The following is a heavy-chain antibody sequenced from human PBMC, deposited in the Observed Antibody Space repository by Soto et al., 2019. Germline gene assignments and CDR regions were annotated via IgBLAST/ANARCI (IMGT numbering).Heavy chain of an antibody. D-gene: IGHD6-19*01. V-gene: IGHV5-51*01. CDR3: ARPDSTGWYDH. J-gene: IGHJ5*02. Sequence: PGESLKISCKGSGYSFTSYWIAWVRQMPGKGLEWMAIINPGDSDTRYSPSFQGQVTMSADKSINTAYPQWSSLKASDTAMYYCARPDSTGWYDHWGQGTLVTVSS. CDR1: GYSFTSYW. CDR2: INPGDSDT.